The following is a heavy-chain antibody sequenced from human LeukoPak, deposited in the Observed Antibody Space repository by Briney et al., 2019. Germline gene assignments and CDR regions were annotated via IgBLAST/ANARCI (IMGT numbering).Heavy chain of an antibody. V-gene: IGHV4-59*01. Sequence: SETLSLTCTVSGGSISSYYWSWIRQPPGKGLEWIGYIYYSGSTNYNPSLKSRVTISVDTSKNQFSLKLNSVTAADTAVYYCARAPVTAVAGMDYYYGMDVWGQGTTVTVSS. J-gene: IGHJ6*02. D-gene: IGHD6-19*01. CDR2: IYYSGST. CDR3: ARAPVTAVAGMDYYYGMDV. CDR1: GGSISSYY.